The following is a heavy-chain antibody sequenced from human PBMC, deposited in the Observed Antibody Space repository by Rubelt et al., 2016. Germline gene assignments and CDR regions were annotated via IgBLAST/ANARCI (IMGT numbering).Heavy chain of an antibody. D-gene: IGHD6-13*01. V-gene: IGHV4-59*01. Sequence: RRVTISVDTSKNQFSLKLSSVTAADTAVYYCAREAPPDTRAAAGTSEYYFDYWGQGTLVTVSS. J-gene: IGHJ4*02. CDR3: AREAPPDTRAAAGTSEYYFDY.